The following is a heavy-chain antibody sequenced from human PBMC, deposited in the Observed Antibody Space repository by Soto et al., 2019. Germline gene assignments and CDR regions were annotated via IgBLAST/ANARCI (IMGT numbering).Heavy chain of an antibody. Sequence: QVLLVESGGGVVQPGRSLRLSCAASGFTFSPYAMHWVRQAPGKGLEWVAVISYDGNNKNYADSVKGRLAISRDNSRNTLYLQMNSLRAEDTAVYYCARARLDTPALDYWGQGTLVTVSS. CDR3: ARARLDTPALDY. V-gene: IGHV3-30*09. CDR2: ISYDGNNK. CDR1: GFTFSPYA. D-gene: IGHD2-2*01. J-gene: IGHJ4*02.